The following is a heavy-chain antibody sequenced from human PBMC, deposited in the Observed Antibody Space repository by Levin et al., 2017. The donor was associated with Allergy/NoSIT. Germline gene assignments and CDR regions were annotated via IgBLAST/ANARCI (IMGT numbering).Heavy chain of an antibody. CDR1: GFTFSSYA. D-gene: IGHD6-19*01. V-gene: IGHV3-23*01. J-gene: IGHJ4*02. CDR2: INGSGGTT. CDR3: AKAIAVAGTLTTGYDY. Sequence: SCAASGFTFSSYAMSWVRQAPGKGLKWVSGINGSGGTTYYADSVKGRFTVSRDNSKNTLYLQMNSLRAEDTALYYCAKAIAVAGTLTTGYDYWGQGTLVTVSS.